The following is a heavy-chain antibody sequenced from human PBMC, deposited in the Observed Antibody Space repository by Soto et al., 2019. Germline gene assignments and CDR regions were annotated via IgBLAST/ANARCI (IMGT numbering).Heavy chain of an antibody. V-gene: IGHV1-24*01. D-gene: IGHD2-2*01. J-gene: IGHJ6*02. CDR2: FDPEDGET. CDR1: GYTLTELS. CDR3: ATRGGLDIVVVPAATYYYCYGMDV. Sequence: ASVKVSCKVSGYTLTELSMHWLRQSAGKGLEWMGGFDPEDGETIYAQKFQGRVTMTEDTSTDTAYMELSSLRSEDTAVYYCATRGGLDIVVVPAATYYYCYGMDVWGQGTTVTVSS.